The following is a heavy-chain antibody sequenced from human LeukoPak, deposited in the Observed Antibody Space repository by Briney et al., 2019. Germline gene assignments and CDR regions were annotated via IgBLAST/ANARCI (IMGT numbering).Heavy chain of an antibody. CDR1: GFSLSAYA. CDR2: LGGSGGGA. CDR3: ARERAVAVSRGDF. D-gene: IGHD6-19*01. V-gene: IGHV3-23*01. Sequence: GGSLRLSCVVSGFSLSAYAMTWVRQAPDKGLEWVARLGGSGGGANYADSVQGRFNIFADSSKNTLYLQMSSLRAEDTAVYFCARERAVAVSRGDFWGQGTLVTVSS. J-gene: IGHJ4*02.